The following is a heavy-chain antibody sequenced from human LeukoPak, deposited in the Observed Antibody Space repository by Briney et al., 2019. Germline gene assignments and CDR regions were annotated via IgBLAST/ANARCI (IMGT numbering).Heavy chain of an antibody. CDR2: IYYSGST. V-gene: IGHV4-59*11. Sequence: PSETLSLTCTVFGDSINDRYWSWIRQPPGRGLEWIGYIYYSGSTNYNPSLKSRVTISVDTSKNQFSLKLSSVTAADTAVYYCARGGWSNDYWGQGTLVTVSS. CDR1: GDSINDRY. D-gene: IGHD6-19*01. J-gene: IGHJ4*02. CDR3: ARGGWSNDY.